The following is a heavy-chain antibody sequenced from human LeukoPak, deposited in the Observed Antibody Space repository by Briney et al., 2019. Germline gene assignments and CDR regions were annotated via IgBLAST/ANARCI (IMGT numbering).Heavy chain of an antibody. CDR1: GGSISTYY. CDR2: IYYSGST. Sequence: PSETLSLTCTVSGGSISTYYWSWIRQPPGKGLEWIGDIYYSGSTNYNPSLESRVTMSVDTSKNQFSLRLSSLTAAGTAVYYCARDLSRSGYTYGYDYWGQGTLVTVSS. J-gene: IGHJ4*02. CDR3: ARDLSRSGYTYGYDY. V-gene: IGHV4-59*01. D-gene: IGHD5-18*01.